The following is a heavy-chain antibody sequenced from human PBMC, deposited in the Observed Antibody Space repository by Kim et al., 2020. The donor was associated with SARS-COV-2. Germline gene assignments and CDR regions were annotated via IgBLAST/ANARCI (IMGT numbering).Heavy chain of an antibody. D-gene: IGHD1-26*01. CDR3: ARGGVGAPDAFDI. Sequence: YVDSVKGRFTISRDNAKNSLYRQMNSLRAEDTAVYYCARGGVGAPDAFDIWGQGTMVTVSS. V-gene: IGHV3-7*01. J-gene: IGHJ3*02.